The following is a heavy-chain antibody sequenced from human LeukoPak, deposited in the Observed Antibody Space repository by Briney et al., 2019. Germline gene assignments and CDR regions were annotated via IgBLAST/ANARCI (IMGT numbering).Heavy chain of an antibody. CDR1: GFSFGSYA. V-gene: IGHV3-23*01. Sequence: PGGSLRLSCAASGFSFGSYAMSWVREAPARGLEWVSSLRGNGDTFYADSVKGRFTLSRDDSRNTVYLQLNNLRVEDTAVYYCAKANWVSNADAVFWGQGTVVTVSP. CDR3: AKANWVSNADAVF. D-gene: IGHD1-1*01. J-gene: IGHJ4*02. CDR2: LRGNGDT.